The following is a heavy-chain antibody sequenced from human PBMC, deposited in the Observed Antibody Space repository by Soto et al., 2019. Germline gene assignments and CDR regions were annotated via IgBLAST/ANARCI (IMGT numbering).Heavy chain of an antibody. D-gene: IGHD2-2*01. Sequence: EVQLVESGGGLVQPGGSLRLSCAASGFTFSSYSMNWVRQAPGKGLEWVSYISSSRSTIYYADSVKGRFTISRDNAKNSLYRQMNSLRAKDTAGYYCARDCPGSSTTCYGNEWFDSWGQGTLVTVSS. J-gene: IGHJ5*01. V-gene: IGHV3-48*01. CDR3: ARDCPGSSTTCYGNEWFDS. CDR1: GFTFSSYS. CDR2: ISSSRSTI.